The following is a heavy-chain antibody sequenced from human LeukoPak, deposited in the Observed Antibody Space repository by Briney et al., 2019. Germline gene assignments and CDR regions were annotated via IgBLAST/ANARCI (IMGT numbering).Heavy chain of an antibody. J-gene: IGHJ4*02. D-gene: IGHD2-15*01. CDR2: ISSSSSTI. Sequence: SGGSLRLSCAASGFTFSSYGMTWVRQAPGKGLEWVSYISSSSSTIYYADSVKGRFTISRDNAKNSLYLQMNSLRAEDMALYYCAKASGPVVVVAATFDYWGQGTLVTVSS. CDR1: GFTFSSYG. CDR3: AKASGPVVVVAATFDY. V-gene: IGHV3-48*01.